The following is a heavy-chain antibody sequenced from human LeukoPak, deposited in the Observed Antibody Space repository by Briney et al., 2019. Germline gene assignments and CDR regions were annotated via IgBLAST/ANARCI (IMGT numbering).Heavy chain of an antibody. D-gene: IGHD6-13*01. CDR2: ISWNSGSI. V-gene: IGHV3-9*01. CDR1: GFTFDDYA. J-gene: IGHJ4*02. Sequence: GGSLRLSCAASGFTFDDYAMRWVRQAPGKGLEGVSGISWNSGSIGYADSVKGRFTISRDNAKNSLYLQMNSLRAEDTALYYCAKDIKYSSSWYYSYFDYWGQGTLVTVSS. CDR3: AKDIKYSSSWYYSYFDY.